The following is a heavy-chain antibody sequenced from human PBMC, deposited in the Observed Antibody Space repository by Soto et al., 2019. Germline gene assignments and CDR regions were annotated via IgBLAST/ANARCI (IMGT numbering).Heavy chain of an antibody. CDR3: ARRPRGWFDP. V-gene: IGHV5-10-1*04. Sequence: PGESLKISCRGSGYSFAGYWITWVRQMPGKGLEWMGRIDPSDSQTYYSPSFQGQVTISADKSISTAYLQWSSLKASDTAMYYCARRPRGWFDPWGQGTLVTVSS. CDR2: IDPSDSQT. J-gene: IGHJ5*02. CDR1: GYSFAGYW. D-gene: IGHD6-6*01.